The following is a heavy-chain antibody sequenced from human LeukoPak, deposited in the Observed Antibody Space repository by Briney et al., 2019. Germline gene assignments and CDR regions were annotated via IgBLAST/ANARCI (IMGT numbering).Heavy chain of an antibody. D-gene: IGHD2-15*01. CDR3: ARGATAFDY. Sequence: PRRSLRLSCAASVFTFSSYAMHWVRQAPGKGLEWVADVSYDGNNKYYADSVKGRFTISRDNSKNTLYLQMNSLRAEDTAVYYCARGATAFDYWGQGTLVTVSS. J-gene: IGHJ4*02. CDR2: VSYDGNNK. V-gene: IGHV3-30-3*01. CDR1: VFTFSSYA.